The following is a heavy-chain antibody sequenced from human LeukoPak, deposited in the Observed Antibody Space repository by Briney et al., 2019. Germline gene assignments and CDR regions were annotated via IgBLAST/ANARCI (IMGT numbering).Heavy chain of an antibody. Sequence: ASVKVSCKVSGYTLTELSMHWVRQAPGKGLEWMGGFDPEDGETIYAQKFQGRVTMTEDTSTDTAYMELSSLRSEDTAVYYCATPWLRSYCSGGSCYYYWGQGTLVTVSS. V-gene: IGHV1-24*01. CDR1: GYTLTELS. D-gene: IGHD2-15*01. J-gene: IGHJ4*02. CDR2: FDPEDGET. CDR3: ATPWLRSYCSGGSCYYY.